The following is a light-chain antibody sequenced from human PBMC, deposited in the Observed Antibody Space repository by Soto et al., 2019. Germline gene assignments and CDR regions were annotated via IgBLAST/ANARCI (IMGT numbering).Light chain of an antibody. Sequence: EILLTQSPGTLSLSPGARPTLSCRASQSVSSSYLAWYQQKPGQAPRLLIYGASSRATGIPDRFSGSGSGTDFTLTISSLQAEGVAVYYCQQYYSTPWTFGQGTKVEIK. V-gene: IGKV3-20*01. CDR1: QSVSSSY. CDR2: GAS. CDR3: QQYYSTPWT. J-gene: IGKJ1*01.